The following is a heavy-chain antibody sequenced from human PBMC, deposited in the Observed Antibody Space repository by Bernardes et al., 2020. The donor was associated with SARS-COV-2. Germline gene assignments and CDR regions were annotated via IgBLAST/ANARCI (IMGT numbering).Heavy chain of an antibody. J-gene: IGHJ5*02. CDR2: ISFDGSNK. Sequence: GGSLRLSCAASGFTFNTYAMHWVRQAPGKGLEWVAFISFDGSNKYYADSVKGRFTIFRDNAKNTLYLQMNSLRAEDTAVYYCTRDPSGTSPAWGQGTLVTVSS. V-gene: IGHV3-30-3*01. D-gene: IGHD1-1*01. CDR1: GFTFNTYA. CDR3: TRDPSGTSPA.